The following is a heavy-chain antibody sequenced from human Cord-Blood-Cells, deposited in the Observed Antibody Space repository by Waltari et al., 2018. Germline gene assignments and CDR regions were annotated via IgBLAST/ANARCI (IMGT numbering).Heavy chain of an antibody. CDR1: GGTISSSNW. J-gene: IGHJ6*02. CDR2: IYHSGST. V-gene: IGHV4-4*02. CDR3: ARGGPRYYYYYGMDV. Sequence: QVQLQESAPGPVKPSGPLSLICAVSGGTISSSNWWSWVSQPPGKGLEWIGEIYHSGSTNYNPSLKSRVTISVDKSKNQFSLKLSSVTAADTAVYYCARGGPRYYYYYGMDVWGQGTTVTVSS.